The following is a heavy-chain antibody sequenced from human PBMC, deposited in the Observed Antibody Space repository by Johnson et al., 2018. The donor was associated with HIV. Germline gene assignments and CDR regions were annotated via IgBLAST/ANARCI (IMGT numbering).Heavy chain of an antibody. J-gene: IGHJ3*02. CDR2: ISGSGGST. V-gene: IGHV3-23*04. D-gene: IGHD1-1*01. CDR3: ARGDGYRRAFDI. CDR1: GFTFSSYA. Sequence: VQLVESGGGLVQPGGSLRLSCAASGFTFSSYAMSWVRQAPGKGLEWVSAISGSGGSTYYADSVKGRFTISRDNSKNTLYLQMNSLKTEDTAVYYCARGDGYRRAFDIWGQGTMVTVSS.